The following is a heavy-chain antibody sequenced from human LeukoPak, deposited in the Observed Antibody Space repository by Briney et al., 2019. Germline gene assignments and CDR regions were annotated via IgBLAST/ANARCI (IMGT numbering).Heavy chain of an antibody. CDR2: IRGDGRQK. CDR3: TRDRNYGDLGYEAFDI. D-gene: IGHD4-17*01. CDR1: GFSFSTSW. J-gene: IGHJ3*02. V-gene: IGHV3-7*01. Sequence: GGSLRLSCEASGFSFSTSWMIWVRQAPGKGLEWVANIRGDGRQKYYLDSVKGRFAISRDNGKNSLYLQMNSLRAEDTAVYYCTRDRNYGDLGYEAFDIWGQGTMVTVSS.